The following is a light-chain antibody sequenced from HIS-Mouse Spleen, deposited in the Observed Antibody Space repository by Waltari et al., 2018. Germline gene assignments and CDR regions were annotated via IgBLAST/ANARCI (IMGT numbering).Light chain of an antibody. Sequence: QSVLTQPPSASGTPGQRVTISCSGSSSNIGSNYVYWYQQLPGTAPKHLIDRNNQRPSGVPDRFSGSKSGTSAALASIGLRSEDEADYYCAAWDDSLSGPVFGGGTKLTVL. CDR2: RNN. J-gene: IGLJ3*02. CDR1: SSNIGSNY. CDR3: AAWDDSLSGPV. V-gene: IGLV1-47*01.